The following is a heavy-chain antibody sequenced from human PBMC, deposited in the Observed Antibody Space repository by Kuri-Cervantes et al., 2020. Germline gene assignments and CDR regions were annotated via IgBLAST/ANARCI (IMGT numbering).Heavy chain of an antibody. Sequence: GGSLRLSCAASGFTFSSYAMHWVRQAPGKGLEYVSAISSNGGSTYYADSVKGRFTISRDNSKNTLYLQMGSLRAEDMAVYYCARDEEDYGDYGGYYYYYYYMDVWGKGTTVTVSS. J-gene: IGHJ6*03. CDR3: ARDEEDYGDYGGYYYYYYYMDV. CDR1: GFTFSSYA. V-gene: IGHV3-64*02. CDR2: ISSNGGST. D-gene: IGHD4-17*01.